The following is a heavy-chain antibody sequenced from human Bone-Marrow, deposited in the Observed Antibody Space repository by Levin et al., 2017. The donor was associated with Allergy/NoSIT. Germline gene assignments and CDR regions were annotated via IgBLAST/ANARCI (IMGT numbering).Heavy chain of an antibody. D-gene: IGHD2-15*01. CDR3: AKPTISGIDYYYYGMDV. V-gene: IGHV3-23*01. J-gene: IGHJ6*02. Sequence: LSLTCAASGFSFSSYTMSWVRQAPGKGLEWVTSVSGVSDSTYYADSVKGRFTISRDNSKNTLYLHMNTLRADDTAVYYCAKPTISGIDYYYYGMDVWGHGTTVTVSS. CDR2: VSGVSDST. CDR1: GFSFSSYT.